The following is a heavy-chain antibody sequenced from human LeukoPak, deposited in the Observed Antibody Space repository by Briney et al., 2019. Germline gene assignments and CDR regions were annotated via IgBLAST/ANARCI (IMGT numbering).Heavy chain of an antibody. CDR3: ARRDSSGWYNWFDP. Sequence: SETLSLTCTVSGGSISSYYWSWIRQPPGKGLEWIGYIYYSGSTNYNPSLKSRVTISVDTSKNQFSLKLSSVTAADTAVYYCARRDSSGWYNWFDPWGQGTLVTDSS. D-gene: IGHD6-19*01. J-gene: IGHJ5*02. V-gene: IGHV4-59*08. CDR2: IYYSGST. CDR1: GGSISSYY.